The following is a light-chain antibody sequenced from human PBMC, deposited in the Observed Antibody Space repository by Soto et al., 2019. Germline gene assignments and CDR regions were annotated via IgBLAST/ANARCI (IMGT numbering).Light chain of an antibody. V-gene: IGKV3-15*01. CDR1: QSVSSN. CDR3: QQYNNWIT. Sequence: EIVMTQSPATLSVYPGERATLSCRASQSVSSNLAWYQQKPGQAPRLLIYGASTRATGIPARFSGSGSGTEFTLTISSLQSEDFAVYYCQQYNNWITFGGGTKV. J-gene: IGKJ4*01. CDR2: GAS.